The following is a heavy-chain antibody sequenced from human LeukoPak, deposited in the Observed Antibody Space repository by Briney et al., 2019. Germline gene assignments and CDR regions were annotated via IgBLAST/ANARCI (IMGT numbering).Heavy chain of an antibody. CDR1: GFTFSDSY. D-gene: IGHD6-19*01. V-gene: IGHV3-11*04. CDR2: ISTGGSTI. CDR3: ARDSAGIAVAGDFDY. J-gene: IGHJ4*02. Sequence: GGSLRLSCAASGFTFSDSYISWIRQAPGKGLEWVSYISTGGSTIYYADSVKGRFTISRDNAKNSLYLQMNSLRAEDTAVYYCARDSAGIAVAGDFDYWGQGTLVTVSS.